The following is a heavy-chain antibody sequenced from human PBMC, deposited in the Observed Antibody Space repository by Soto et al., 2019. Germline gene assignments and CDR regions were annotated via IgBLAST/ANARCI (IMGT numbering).Heavy chain of an antibody. J-gene: IGHJ4*02. V-gene: IGHV1-69*02. CDR1: GGTFSSYT. D-gene: IGHD2-2*01. CDR3: ARTAVPAAMSSGRSLDY. Sequence: QVQLVHSGAAVKKPGSSVKVSCKASGGTFSSYTISWVRQAPGQGLEWMGRIIPILGIANYAQKFQGRVTITADKSTSTAYMELSSLRSEDTAVYYCARTAVPAAMSSGRSLDYWGQGTLVTVSS. CDR2: IIPILGIA.